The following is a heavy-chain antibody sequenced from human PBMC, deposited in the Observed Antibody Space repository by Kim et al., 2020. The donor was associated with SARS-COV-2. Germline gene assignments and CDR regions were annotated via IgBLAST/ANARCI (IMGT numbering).Heavy chain of an antibody. V-gene: IGHV3-53*01. D-gene: IGHD5-12*01. CDR3: AREHRWLQNRGAFDI. CDR1: GFTVSSNY. J-gene: IGHJ3*02. Sequence: GGSLRLSCAASGFTVSSNYMSWVRQAPGKGLEWVSVIYSGGSTYYADSVKGRFTISRDNSKNTLYLQMNSLRAEDTAVYYCAREHRWLQNRGAFDIWGQGTMVTVSS. CDR2: IYSGGST.